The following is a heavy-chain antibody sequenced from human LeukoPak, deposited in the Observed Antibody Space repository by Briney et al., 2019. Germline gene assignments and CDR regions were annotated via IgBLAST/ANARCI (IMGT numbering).Heavy chain of an antibody. Sequence: GGSLRLSFAASGFTFSSYTMNWVRQAPGKGLEWVSSISSSSSYIYYADSVKGRFTISRDNAKNSLYLQMNSLRAEDTALYYCAKERRRDDVLTGSFSDWGQGTLVTVSS. D-gene: IGHD3-9*01. CDR3: AKERRRDDVLTGSFSD. CDR2: ISSSSSYI. V-gene: IGHV3-21*01. CDR1: GFTFSSYT. J-gene: IGHJ4*02.